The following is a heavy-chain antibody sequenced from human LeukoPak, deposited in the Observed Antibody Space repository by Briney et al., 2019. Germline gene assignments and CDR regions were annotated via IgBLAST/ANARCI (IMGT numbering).Heavy chain of an antibody. CDR3: ARPPTV. V-gene: IGHV4-59*01. Sequence: RASETLSLTCTVSGGSISSYYWSWIRQPPGKGLEWIGYIYYSGSTNYNPSLKSRVTISVDASKTQFSLKLSSVTAADTAVYYCARPPTVWGQGTLVTVSS. J-gene: IGHJ4*02. CDR2: IYYSGST. CDR1: GGSISSYY.